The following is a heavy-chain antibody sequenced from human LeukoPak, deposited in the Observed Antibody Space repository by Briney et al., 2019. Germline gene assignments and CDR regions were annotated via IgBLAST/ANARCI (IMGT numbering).Heavy chain of an antibody. Sequence: GASVKVSCKVSGYTLTELSMHWVRQAPGKGLEWMGGFDPEDGETIYAQKFQGRVTMTEDTSTDTAYMELSSLRSEDTAVYYCATVRDYYDSSGYWSWFDPWGQGTLVTVSS. D-gene: IGHD3-22*01. CDR3: ATVRDYYDSSGYWSWFDP. CDR2: FDPEDGET. J-gene: IGHJ5*02. V-gene: IGHV1-24*01. CDR1: GYTLTELS.